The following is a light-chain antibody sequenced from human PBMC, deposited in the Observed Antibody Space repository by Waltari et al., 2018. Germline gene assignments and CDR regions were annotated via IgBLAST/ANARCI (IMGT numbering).Light chain of an antibody. J-gene: IGLJ1*01. V-gene: IGLV3-21*02. CDR2: DDS. CDR3: QVWDTASDEYV. CDR1: NIGSTR. Sequence: SYVLTQPPSVSVAPGQTARITCGGNNIGSTRGHWYQQRSGQAPLLVVYDDSDRPSGIPERVSGSNSGNTATLTINSVEAGDEADYYCQVWDTASDEYVFGPGTKVTVL.